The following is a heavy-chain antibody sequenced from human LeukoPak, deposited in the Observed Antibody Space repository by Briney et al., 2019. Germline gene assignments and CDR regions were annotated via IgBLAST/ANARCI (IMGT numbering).Heavy chain of an antibody. CDR3: ARETATVASWEVDY. CDR1: GYTSTSYA. J-gene: IGHJ4*02. Sequence: ASVKVSCKASGYTSTSYAMNWVRQAPGQGLEWMGWINTNTGNPTYAQGFTGRFVFSLDTSVSTAYLQISSLKAEDTAVYYCARETATVASWEVDYWGQGTLVTVSS. D-gene: IGHD6-19*01. CDR2: INTNTGNP. V-gene: IGHV7-4-1*02.